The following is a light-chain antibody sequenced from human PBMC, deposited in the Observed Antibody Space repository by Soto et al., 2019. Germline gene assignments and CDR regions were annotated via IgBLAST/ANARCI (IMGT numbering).Light chain of an antibody. CDR2: WAS. J-gene: IGKJ2*01. V-gene: IGKV4-1*01. CDR3: QQYYSTLYT. Sequence: DIVMTQSPDSLAVSLGERATINCKSSQTVLYSSNNKNYLAWYQQKPGHPPRLLIYWASTRESGVPDRFSGSGSRTDFTRTISSLKAEDVAVYYCQQYYSTLYTFGQVTKLEIK. CDR1: QTVLYSSNNKNY.